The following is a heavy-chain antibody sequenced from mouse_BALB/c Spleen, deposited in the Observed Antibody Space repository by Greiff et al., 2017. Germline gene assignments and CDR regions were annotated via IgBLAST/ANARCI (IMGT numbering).Heavy chain of an antibody. CDR1: GFNIKDTY. Sequence: EVQLQESGAELVKPGASVKLSCTASGFNIKDTYMHWVKQRPEQGLEWMGRIDPANGNTKYDPKFQGKAPITADTTSNTAYLQLSSLTSEDTAVYYCARIYDGYCGDYWGQGTTLTVSA. J-gene: IGHJ2*01. CDR2: IDPANGNT. CDR3: ARIYDGYCGDY. V-gene: IGHV14-3*02. D-gene: IGHD2-3*01.